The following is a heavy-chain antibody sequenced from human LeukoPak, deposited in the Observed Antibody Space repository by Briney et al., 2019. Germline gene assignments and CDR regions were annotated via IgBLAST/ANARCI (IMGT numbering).Heavy chain of an antibody. CDR2: INTNTGIP. D-gene: IGHD6-19*01. CDR1: GYTFTGYY. CDR3: ARVKRAVTSTGEAFDI. J-gene: IGHJ3*02. Sequence: ASVKVSCKASGYTFTGYYMHWVRQAPGQGLEWMGWINTNTGIPTYAQGFTGRFVFSLDTSVSTAYLQISSLKAADTALYFCARVKRAVTSTGEAFDIWGLGTKVTVSS. V-gene: IGHV7-4-1*02.